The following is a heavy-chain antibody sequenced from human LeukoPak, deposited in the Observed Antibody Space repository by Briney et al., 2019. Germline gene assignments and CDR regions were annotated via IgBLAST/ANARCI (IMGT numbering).Heavy chain of an antibody. CDR3: ARDLNRLWFGELVDY. D-gene: IGHD3-10*01. J-gene: IGHJ4*02. CDR1: GFTFSSYA. Sequence: PGGSLRLSCAASGFTFSSYAMHWVRQAPGKELERVAVISYDGSKKYYADSVKGRFTISRDNSKNTLYLQMNSLRAEDTAVYYCARDLNRLWFGELVDYWGQGTLVTVSS. V-gene: IGHV3-30-3*01. CDR2: ISYDGSKK.